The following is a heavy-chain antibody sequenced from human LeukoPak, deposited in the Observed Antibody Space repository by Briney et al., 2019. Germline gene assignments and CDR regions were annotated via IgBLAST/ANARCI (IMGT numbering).Heavy chain of an antibody. V-gene: IGHV4-59*01. CDR2: IYYSGST. D-gene: IGHD6-19*01. J-gene: IGHJ4*02. CDR3: ARGRDSSGWYSSRGTYYFDY. Sequence: SETLSLTCTVSGGSISSYYWSWIRQPPGKGLEWIGYIYYSGSTNYNPSLKSRVTISVDTSKNQFSLKLSSVTAADTAVYYCARGRDSSGWYSSRGTYYFDYWGQGTLVTVSS. CDR1: GGSISSYY.